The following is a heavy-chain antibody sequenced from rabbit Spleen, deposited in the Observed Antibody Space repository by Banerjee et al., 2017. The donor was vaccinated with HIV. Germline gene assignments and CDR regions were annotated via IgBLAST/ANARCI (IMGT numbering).Heavy chain of an antibody. CDR3: ARDLTNVIGWNFGL. V-gene: IGHV1S39*01. CDR2: IDPIFGIT. Sequence: QEQLVESGGGLVQPGGSLKLSCKASGFDFSAYGVSWVRQAPGKGLEWIGYIDPIFGITYFANWAKGRFTISKTSSTTVTLQMTSLTAADTATYFCARDLTNVIGWNFGLWGPGTLVTVS. CDR1: GFDFSAYG. D-gene: IGHD1-1*01. J-gene: IGHJ4*01.